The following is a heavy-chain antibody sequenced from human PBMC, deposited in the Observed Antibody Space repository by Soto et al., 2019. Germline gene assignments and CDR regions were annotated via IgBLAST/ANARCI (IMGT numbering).Heavy chain of an antibody. V-gene: IGHV1-18*01. J-gene: IGHJ3*02. D-gene: IGHD6-19*01. Sequence: ASVKVSCKASGYTFTSYGISWVRQAPGQGLEWMGWISAYNGNTNYAQKLQGRVTMTTDTSTSTAYMELRSLRSDDTAVYYCARGPGIAVAGTKHDAFDIWGQGTMVTVSS. CDR1: GYTFTSYG. CDR2: ISAYNGNT. CDR3: ARGPGIAVAGTKHDAFDI.